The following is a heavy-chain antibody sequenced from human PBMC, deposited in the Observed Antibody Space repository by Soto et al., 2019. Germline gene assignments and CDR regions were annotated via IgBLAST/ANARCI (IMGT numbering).Heavy chain of an antibody. D-gene: IGHD3-22*01. V-gene: IGHV3-30-3*01. CDR1: GFTFSSYA. J-gene: IGHJ4*02. CDR2: ISYDGSNK. CDR3: ARDMLAYYDSSGYVS. Sequence: QVQLVESGGGVVQPGRSLRLSCAASGFTFSSYAMHWVRQAPGKGLEWEAVISYDGSNKYYADSVKGRFTISRDNSKNTLYLQMNSLRAEDTAVYYCARDMLAYYDSSGYVSWGQGTLVTVSA.